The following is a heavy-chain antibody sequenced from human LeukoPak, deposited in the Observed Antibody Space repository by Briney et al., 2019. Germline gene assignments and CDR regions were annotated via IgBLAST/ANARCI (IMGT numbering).Heavy chain of an antibody. Sequence: PSETLSLTCTVSGGSISSYYWSWIRQPPGKGLEWIGYIYYSGSTNYNPSLKSRVTISVDTSKNQFSLKLSSVTAADTAVYYCARLTAVAGSGWLDPWGQGTLVTVSS. D-gene: IGHD6-19*01. V-gene: IGHV4-59*08. CDR3: ARLTAVAGSGWLDP. CDR1: GGSISSYY. J-gene: IGHJ5*02. CDR2: IYYSGST.